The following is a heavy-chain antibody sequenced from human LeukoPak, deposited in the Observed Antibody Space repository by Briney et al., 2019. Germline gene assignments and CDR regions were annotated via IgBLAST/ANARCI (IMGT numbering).Heavy chain of an antibody. CDR3: ARGIAARRFDY. D-gene: IGHD6-6*01. Sequence: GASVKVSCKASGYTFTGYYMHWVRQAPGQGLEWMGWINPNRGGTNYAQKFQGRVTMTRDTSISTAYMELSRLRSDDTAVYYRARGIAARRFDYWGQGTLVTVSS. V-gene: IGHV1-2*02. J-gene: IGHJ4*02. CDR2: INPNRGGT. CDR1: GYTFTGYY.